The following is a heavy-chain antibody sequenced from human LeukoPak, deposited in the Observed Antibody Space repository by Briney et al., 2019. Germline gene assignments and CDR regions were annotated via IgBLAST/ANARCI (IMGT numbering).Heavy chain of an antibody. D-gene: IGHD3-16*02. CDR1: GFTFNNYA. CDR2: ISSTGIAA. Sequence: GGSLRLSCATSGFTFNNYAMSWVRQAPGKGLEWVSAISSTGIAAYYADSVKGRFTISKDKSKNTLYLQMSGLRAEDTAVYYCAREGITFGGVIALYYFDYWGQGTLVTVSS. CDR3: AREGITFGGVIALYYFDY. V-gene: IGHV3-23*01. J-gene: IGHJ4*02.